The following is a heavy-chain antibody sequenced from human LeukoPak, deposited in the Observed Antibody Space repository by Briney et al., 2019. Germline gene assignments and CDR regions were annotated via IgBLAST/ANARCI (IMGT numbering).Heavy chain of an antibody. CDR1: GCTFSRFS. CDR2: ISTSGAST. J-gene: IGHJ3*01. D-gene: IGHD4-17*01. Sequence: PGVSLRLSCANSGCTFSRFSMSWVRQAPGKGLEWVSTISTSGASTYYADSVRGRFTISRDNSKNTLYLQMKSLRAEDTAVYYCANDWKDYGDFHAFDVWGQGTMVTVSS. CDR3: ANDWKDYGDFHAFDV. V-gene: IGHV3-23*01.